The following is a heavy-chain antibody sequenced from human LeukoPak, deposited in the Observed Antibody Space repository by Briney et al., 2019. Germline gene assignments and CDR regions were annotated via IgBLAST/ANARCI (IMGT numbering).Heavy chain of an antibody. D-gene: IGHD3-22*01. CDR2: ISSSGGKM. Sequence: PGGSLRLSCAGSGFAISSYTMNWVRLAPGKGLEWVSSISSSGGKMYYADSLKGRFTVSRDNAKNSLYLQMNSLRAEDTAVYYCARDRWPSGYYYSGAFDIWGQGTMVTVSS. V-gene: IGHV3-21*01. J-gene: IGHJ3*02. CDR3: ARDRWPSGYYYSGAFDI. CDR1: GFAISSYT.